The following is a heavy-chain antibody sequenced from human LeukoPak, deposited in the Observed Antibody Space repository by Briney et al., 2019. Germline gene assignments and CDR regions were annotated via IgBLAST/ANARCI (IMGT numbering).Heavy chain of an antibody. CDR3: AREGMVATFDY. J-gene: IGHJ4*02. V-gene: IGHV3-23*01. D-gene: IGHD5-12*01. Sequence: GGSLRLSWAASGFSFSSYCMSWVRQAPGKGLEWVSGIGISGYSTYYADSVKGRFTISRDKAKNSLYLQMNSLRAEDTAIYYCAREGMVATFDYWGQGTLVTVSS. CDR1: GFSFSSYC. CDR2: IGISGYST.